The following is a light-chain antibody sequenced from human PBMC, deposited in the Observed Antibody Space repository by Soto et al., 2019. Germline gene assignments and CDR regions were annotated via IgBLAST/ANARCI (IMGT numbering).Light chain of an antibody. Sequence: EIVLTQSPGTLSLSPGERVTLSCRASQSLSGNYLAWYQQKPGQAPKFLIYGASNRATDIPDRFSGGGSGTDFALTINRLEPEDSAVYYCQQYGHSPITFGQATRLEIK. CDR3: QQYGHSPIT. CDR2: GAS. V-gene: IGKV3-20*01. J-gene: IGKJ5*01. CDR1: QSLSGNY.